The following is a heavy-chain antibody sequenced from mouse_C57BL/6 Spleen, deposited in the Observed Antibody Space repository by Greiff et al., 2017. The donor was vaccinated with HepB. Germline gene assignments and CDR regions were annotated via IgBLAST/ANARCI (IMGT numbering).Heavy chain of an antibody. CDR2: INPSSGYT. V-gene: IGHV1-7*01. J-gene: IGHJ4*01. D-gene: IGHD2-4*01. Sequence: QVHVKQSGAELAKPGASVKLSCKASGYTFTSYWMHWVKQRPGQGLEWIGYINPSSGYTKYNQKFKDKATLTADKSSSTAYMQLSSLTYEDSAVYYCARSIYYDYGEEFYYYAMDYWGQGTSVTVSS. CDR3: ARSIYYDYGEEFYYYAMDY. CDR1: GYTFTSYW.